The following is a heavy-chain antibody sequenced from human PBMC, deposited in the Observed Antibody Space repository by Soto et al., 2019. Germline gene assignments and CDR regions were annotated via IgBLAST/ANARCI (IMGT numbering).Heavy chain of an antibody. V-gene: IGHV3-30*18. Sequence: QVQLVESGGGVVQPGRSLRLSWEASGFTFSSYGMHWVRQAPGKGLEWMAVISYDGSNKYYADSVKGRFTISRDNSKNTLYLQMNSLRAEDTAVYYCAKEGGYDPTGDYWGQGTLVTVSS. CDR2: ISYDGSNK. J-gene: IGHJ4*02. CDR3: AKEGGYDPTGDY. D-gene: IGHD5-12*01. CDR1: GFTFSSYG.